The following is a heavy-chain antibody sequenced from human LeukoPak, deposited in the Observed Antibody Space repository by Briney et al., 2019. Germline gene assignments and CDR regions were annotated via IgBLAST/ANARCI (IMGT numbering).Heavy chain of an antibody. D-gene: IGHD3-10*01. CDR1: GFTFSSYS. CDR2: ISSNSSYI. V-gene: IGHV3-21*01. J-gene: IGHJ6*03. CDR3: ARADTMVRGAAHYYYYYMDV. Sequence: GGSLILSCAASGFTFSSYSITSVRQAPAKGLEWVSSISSNSSYIDYADSVKGRFTISRDNAKNSLYLQMNSLRAEDTAVYYCARADTMVRGAAHYYYYYMDVWGKGTTVTVSS.